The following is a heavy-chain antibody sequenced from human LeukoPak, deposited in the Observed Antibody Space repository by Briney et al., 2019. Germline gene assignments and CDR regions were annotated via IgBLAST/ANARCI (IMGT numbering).Heavy chain of an antibody. V-gene: IGHV3-21*01. CDR1: GFTFSSYS. CDR2: ISSSGSYK. D-gene: IGHD3-10*01. Sequence: PGGSLRLSCAASGFTFSSYSMNWVRQATGKGLEWVSSISSSGSYKYYADSLKGRFTISRDNAQNSLYLQMNSLRAEDTAVYFCARIPYGSGNQFDYWGQGTMVTVS. J-gene: IGHJ4*03. CDR3: ARIPYGSGNQFDY.